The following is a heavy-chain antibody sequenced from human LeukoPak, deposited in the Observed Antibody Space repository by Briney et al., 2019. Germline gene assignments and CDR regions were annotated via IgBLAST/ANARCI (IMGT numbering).Heavy chain of an antibody. CDR2: ISSSGSTI. V-gene: IGHV3-11*01. J-gene: IGHJ5*02. D-gene: IGHD6-13*01. CDR3: ASPGIAAAGTGSNWFDP. CDR1: GFTFSDYY. Sequence: GSLILSCASSGFTFSDYYMRGIRQAPGKGLEWVSYISSSGSTIYYADSVKGRFTISRDNAKNSLYLQMNSLRAEDTAVYYCASPGIAAAGTGSNWFDPWGQGTLVTVSS.